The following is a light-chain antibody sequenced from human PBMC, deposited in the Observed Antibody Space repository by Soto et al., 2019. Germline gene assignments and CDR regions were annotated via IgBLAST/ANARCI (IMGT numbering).Light chain of an antibody. CDR1: QSVLYSSNNKNY. CDR3: QQYFGTPWT. V-gene: IGKV4-1*01. Sequence: DIVMTQSPDSLAVSLGERATINCKSSQSVLYSSNNKNYLAWYQQKPGQPPKLLIDWASTRESGVPDRFSGSGSGTDFTLSISSLQAEDVAVYYCQQYFGTPWTFGQGTKVEIK. CDR2: WAS. J-gene: IGKJ1*01.